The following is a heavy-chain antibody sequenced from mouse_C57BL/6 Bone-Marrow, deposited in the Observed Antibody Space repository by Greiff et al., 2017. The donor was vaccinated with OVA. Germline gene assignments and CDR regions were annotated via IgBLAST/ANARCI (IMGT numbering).Heavy chain of an antibody. V-gene: IGHV5-9-1*02. Sequence: EVMLVESGAGLVKPGGSLKLSCAASGFTFSSYAMSWVRQTPEKRLEWVAYISSGGDYIYYADTVKGRFTISRDNARNTLYLQMSSLKSEDTAMYYCTREDYYGSRYYAMDYWGQGTSVTVSS. CDR3: TREDYYGSRYYAMDY. D-gene: IGHD1-1*01. CDR2: ISSGGDYI. J-gene: IGHJ4*01. CDR1: GFTFSSYA.